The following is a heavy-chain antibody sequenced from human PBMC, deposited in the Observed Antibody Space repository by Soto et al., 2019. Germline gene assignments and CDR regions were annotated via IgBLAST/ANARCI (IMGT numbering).Heavy chain of an antibody. CDR3: ARSRPPYSGSSSGMDV. V-gene: IGHV1-69*01. J-gene: IGHJ6*02. CDR2: IIPIFGTA. CDR1: GGSFSSYA. Sequence: QVQLVQSGAEVKKPGSSVKVSCKASGGSFSSYAISWVRQAPGQGLEWMGGIIPIFGTANYAQKFQGRVTITADESTSTAYMELSSLRSEDTAVYYCARSRPPYSGSSSGMDVWGQGTTVTVSS. D-gene: IGHD1-26*01.